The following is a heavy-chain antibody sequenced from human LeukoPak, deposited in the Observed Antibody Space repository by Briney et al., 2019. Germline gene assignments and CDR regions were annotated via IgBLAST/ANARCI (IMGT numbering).Heavy chain of an antibody. CDR2: ISNDGRKK. J-gene: IGHJ4*02. CDR3: AKAYLRTAIGYFDY. CDR1: EFTINSYV. Sequence: GGSLRPSCAASEFTINSYVMHWVRQAPGKGLEWVAAISNDGRKKYYADSVKGRFTISRDNSRNTLYLQMNSLRAEDTAVYFCAKAYLRTAIGYFDYWGQGTLVTVSS. D-gene: IGHD2-21*02. V-gene: IGHV3-30*18.